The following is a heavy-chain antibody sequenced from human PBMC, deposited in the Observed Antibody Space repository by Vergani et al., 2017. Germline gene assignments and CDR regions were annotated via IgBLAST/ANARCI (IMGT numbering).Heavy chain of an antibody. V-gene: IGHV3-21*01. CDR3: AALDLWSGYSGSGYYYIDV. CDR2: ISSSSSYI. D-gene: IGHD3-3*01. J-gene: IGHJ6*03. Sequence: EVQLLESGGGLVKPGGSLRLSCVASGFTFSSCSMNWVRQAPGKGLEWVSSISSSSSYIYYADSVKGRFTISRDNAKNSLYLQMNSLRAEDTAVYYCAALDLWSGYSGSGYYYIDVWGKGTTVIVSS. CDR1: GFTFSSCS.